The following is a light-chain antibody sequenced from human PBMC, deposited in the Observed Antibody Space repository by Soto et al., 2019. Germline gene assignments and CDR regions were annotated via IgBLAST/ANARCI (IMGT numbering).Light chain of an antibody. V-gene: IGLV2-23*02. J-gene: IGLJ1*01. CDR1: DNDIGTYNL. Sequence: QSVLTQPASVSGSPGQSITISCTGTDNDIGTYNLVSWYQQCPGTAPKVIIFDVSSRPSGVSSRFSGSKSGNTASLTISALQAEDEADYYCCSHGGSRPYVFGTGTKVTVL. CDR2: DVS. CDR3: CSHGGSRPYV.